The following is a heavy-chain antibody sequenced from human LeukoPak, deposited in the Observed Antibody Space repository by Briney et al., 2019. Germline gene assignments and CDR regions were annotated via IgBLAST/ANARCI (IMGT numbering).Heavy chain of an antibody. CDR3: ARGGRYAFDI. CDR1: GFTFSTYG. CDR2: IRYDGNNK. Sequence: GGSLRLSCAASGFTFSTYGLHWVRQAPGKGLEWVAFIRYDGNNKYYADSVKGRFTISRDNAKNSLYLQMNSLRAEDTAVYYCARGGRYAFDIWGQGTMVTVSS. V-gene: IGHV3-30*02. D-gene: IGHD1-26*01. J-gene: IGHJ3*02.